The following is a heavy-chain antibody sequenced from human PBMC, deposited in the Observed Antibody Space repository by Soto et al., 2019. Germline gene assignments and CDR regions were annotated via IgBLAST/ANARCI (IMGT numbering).Heavy chain of an antibody. J-gene: IGHJ6*02. CDR2: ISYDGSNK. Sequence: VGSLRLSCAASGFTFSSYAMHWVRQAPGKGLEWVAVISYDGSNKYYADSVKGRFTISRDNSKNTLYLQMNSLRAEDTAVYYCARDRGYCTNGVCPSSFYGMDVWGQGTTVTVSS. V-gene: IGHV3-30-3*01. CDR1: GFTFSSYA. CDR3: ARDRGYCTNGVCPSSFYGMDV. D-gene: IGHD2-8*01.